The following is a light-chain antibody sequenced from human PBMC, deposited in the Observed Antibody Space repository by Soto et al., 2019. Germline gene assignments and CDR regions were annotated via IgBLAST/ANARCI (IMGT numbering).Light chain of an antibody. J-gene: IGLJ2*01. CDR2: VGTGGIVG. Sequence: QAVVTQPPSASASLGASVTLTCTLSSGSSNYKVDWYQQRPGKGPRFVMRVGTGGIVGSKGDGIPDRFSVLGSGLNRYLTIKNIQEEDESDYHCGADHGSGSNPMGVFGGGTKLTVL. V-gene: IGLV9-49*01. CDR3: GADHGSGSNPMGV. CDR1: SGSSNYK.